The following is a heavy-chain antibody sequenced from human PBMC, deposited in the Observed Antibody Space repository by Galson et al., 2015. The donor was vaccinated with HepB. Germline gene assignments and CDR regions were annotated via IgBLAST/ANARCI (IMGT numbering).Heavy chain of an antibody. J-gene: IGHJ6*03. Sequence: SLRLSCAASGFTFSDYYMSWIRQAPGKGLEWVSYISSSGSTIYYADSVKGRFTISRDNAKNSLYLQMNSLRAEDTAVYYCARRFAFVNYYYMDVWGKGTTVTVSS. CDR3: ARRFAFVNYYYMDV. D-gene: IGHD3-10*01. V-gene: IGHV3-11*01. CDR1: GFTFSDYY. CDR2: ISSSGSTI.